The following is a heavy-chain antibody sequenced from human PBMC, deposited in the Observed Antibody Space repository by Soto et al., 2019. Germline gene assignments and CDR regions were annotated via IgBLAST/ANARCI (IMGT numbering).Heavy chain of an antibody. CDR3: ARLDKYSSGWS. CDR1: GFTFSSYA. V-gene: IGHV3-30-3*01. CDR2: ISYDGSNE. D-gene: IGHD6-19*01. Sequence: QVQLVESGGGVVQPGRSLRLPCAASGFTFSSYAMHWVRQAPGKGLEWVAVISYDGSNEYYADSVKGRFTVSRDNSKNTLYLQMNSLRAEDTALFYCARLDKYSSGWSWGQGTLVTVSS. J-gene: IGHJ4*02.